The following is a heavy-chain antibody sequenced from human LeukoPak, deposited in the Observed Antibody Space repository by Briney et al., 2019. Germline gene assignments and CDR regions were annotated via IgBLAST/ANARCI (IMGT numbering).Heavy chain of an antibody. J-gene: IGHJ3*02. CDR3: ARGYCSSTSCYTGISAFDI. D-gene: IGHD2-2*02. CDR1: GGSISSGGYY. Sequence: PSETLSLTCTVSGGSISSGGYYWSWIRQPPGKGLEWIGYIYHSGSTNYNPSLKSRVTMSVDTSKNQFSLKLSSVTAADTAVYYCARGYCSSTSCYTGISAFDIWGQGTMVTVSS. CDR2: IYHSGST. V-gene: IGHV4-61*08.